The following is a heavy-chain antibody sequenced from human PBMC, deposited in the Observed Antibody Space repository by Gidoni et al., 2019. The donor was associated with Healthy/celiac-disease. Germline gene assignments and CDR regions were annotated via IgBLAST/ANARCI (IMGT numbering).Heavy chain of an antibody. CDR3: AREATAIGLGMDV. V-gene: IGHV3-30-3*01. CDR1: GFTFSSYA. Sequence: QVQLVESGGGVVQPGRSLRLSCAASGFTFSSYAMHWVRQAPGKGLEWVAVISYDGSNKYYADSVKGRFTIARDKSKNTLYLQMNSLRAEDTAVYYGAREATAIGLGMDVWGKGTTVTVSS. D-gene: IGHD5-18*01. J-gene: IGHJ6*03. CDR2: ISYDGSNK.